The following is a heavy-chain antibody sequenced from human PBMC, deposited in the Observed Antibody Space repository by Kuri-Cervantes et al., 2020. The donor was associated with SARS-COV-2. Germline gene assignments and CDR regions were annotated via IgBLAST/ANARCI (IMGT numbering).Heavy chain of an antibody. CDR2: INWNGGST. D-gene: IGHD3-3*01. J-gene: IGHJ4*02. Sequence: GGSLRLSCAASGFTFDDYGMSWVRQAPGKGLEWVSGINWNGGSTGYADSVKGRFTISRDNSKNTLYLQMNSLRAEDTAVYYCARGAIFGVVIAHFDYWGQGTLVTVSS. CDR1: GFTFDDYG. V-gene: IGHV3-20*04. CDR3: ARGAIFGVVIAHFDY.